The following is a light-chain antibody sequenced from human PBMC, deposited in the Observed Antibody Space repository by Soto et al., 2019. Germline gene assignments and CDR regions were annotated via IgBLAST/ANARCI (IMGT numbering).Light chain of an antibody. J-gene: IGKJ3*01. CDR2: GAS. CDR1: QSVSSN. V-gene: IGKV3-15*01. CDR3: QRYNNWPT. Sequence: EIVMTQSPATLSVSPGERATLSCRASQSVSSNLAWYQQKPGQAPRLLIYGASTRATGIPARFSGSGTGTAFTLTSSSLESVDFEVCYRQRYNNWPTFGRGTKVDIK.